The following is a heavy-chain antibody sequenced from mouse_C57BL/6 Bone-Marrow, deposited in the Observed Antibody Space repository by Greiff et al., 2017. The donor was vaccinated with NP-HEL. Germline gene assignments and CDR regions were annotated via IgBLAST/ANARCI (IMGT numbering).Heavy chain of an antibody. CDR3: TTTYYYGSSYEGDY. CDR2: IDPENGDT. V-gene: IGHV14-4*01. Sequence: EVQGVESGAELVRPGASVKLSCTASGFNIKDDYMHWVKQRPEQGLEWIGWIDPENGDTEYASKFQGKATITADTSYNTAYLQLSSLTSEDTAVYYCTTTYYYGSSYEGDYWGQGTTLTVSS. J-gene: IGHJ2*01. D-gene: IGHD1-1*01. CDR1: GFNIKDDY.